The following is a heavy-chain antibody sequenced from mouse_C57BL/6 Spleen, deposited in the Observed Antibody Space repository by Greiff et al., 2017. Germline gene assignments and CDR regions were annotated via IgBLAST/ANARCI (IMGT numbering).Heavy chain of an antibody. CDR1: GYSITSGYY. Sequence: ESGPGLVKPSQSLSLTCSVTGYSITSGYYWNWIRQFPGNKLEWMGYISYDGSNNYNPSLKNRISITRDTSKNQFFLKLNSVTTEDTATYYCAREGYGPWYFDVWGTGTTVTVSS. CDR3: AREGYGPWYFDV. CDR2: ISYDGSN. V-gene: IGHV3-6*01. D-gene: IGHD1-1*02. J-gene: IGHJ1*03.